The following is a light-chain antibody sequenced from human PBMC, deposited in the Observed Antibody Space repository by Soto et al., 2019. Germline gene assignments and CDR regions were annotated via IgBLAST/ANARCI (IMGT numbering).Light chain of an antibody. V-gene: IGKV4-1*01. CDR1: QSVLYNSTKKNY. CDR2: WVS. CDR3: QQYYYSPLT. Sequence: DIVMTQSPDSLAVSLGERATINCKSSQSVLYNSTKKNYLAWYQQKVGQPPKLLIYWVSTRESGVPDRFSGSGSGTDFTLTISSLQSEDVALYYCQQYYYSPLTFGGGTKVEIK. J-gene: IGKJ4*01.